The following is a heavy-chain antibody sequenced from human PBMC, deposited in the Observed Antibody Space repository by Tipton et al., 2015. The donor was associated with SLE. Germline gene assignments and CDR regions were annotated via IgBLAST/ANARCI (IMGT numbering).Heavy chain of an antibody. Sequence: TLSLTCAVSGGSISSYYWSWIRQPPGKGLEWIGYIYYRGSTNYNPSLKSRVTISVDTSKTQFSLKLSSVTAADTAVYYCARREIAAAVYFDYWGQGTLVTVSS. D-gene: IGHD6-13*01. CDR1: GGSISSYY. J-gene: IGHJ4*02. CDR2: IYYRGST. CDR3: ARREIAAAVYFDY. V-gene: IGHV4-59*08.